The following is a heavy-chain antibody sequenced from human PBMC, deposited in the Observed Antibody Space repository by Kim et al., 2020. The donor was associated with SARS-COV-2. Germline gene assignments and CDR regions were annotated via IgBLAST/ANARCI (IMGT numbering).Heavy chain of an antibody. D-gene: IGHD6-13*01. CDR3: WGPGSSWAS. CDR2: SNK. Sequence: SNKYYADSVKGRFTISRDNSKNTLYLQMNSLRAEDTAVYYCWGPGSSWASWGQGTLVTVSS. J-gene: IGHJ5*02. V-gene: IGHV3-30*02.